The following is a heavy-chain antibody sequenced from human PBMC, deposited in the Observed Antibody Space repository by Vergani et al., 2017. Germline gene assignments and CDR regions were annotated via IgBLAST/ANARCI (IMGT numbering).Heavy chain of an antibody. CDR1: GGSISSGSYY. Sequence: QVQLQESGPGLVRPSQTLSLTCTVSGGSISSGSYYWSWFRQPAGKGLEWIGRFYTGGGTSYNPSLKSRFTISVDTSNNQFSLQLSSVTAADTAVYYCARDPLYSTTWPFLLLDMDVWGQGTTVTVSS. J-gene: IGHJ6*02. D-gene: IGHD6-13*01. CDR2: FYTGGGT. V-gene: IGHV4-61*02. CDR3: ARDPLYSTTWPFLLLDMDV.